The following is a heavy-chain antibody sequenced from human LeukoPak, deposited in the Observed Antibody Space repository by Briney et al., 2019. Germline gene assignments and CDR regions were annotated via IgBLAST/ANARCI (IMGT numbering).Heavy chain of an antibody. CDR3: ARVGGYIAAAGPLDY. D-gene: IGHD6-13*01. J-gene: IGHJ4*02. Sequence: GGSLRLSCAASGFTFSSYAMHGVRQAPGKGLEWVAVISYDGSNKYYADSVKGRFTISRDNSKNTLYLQMNSLRAEDTAVYYCARVGGYIAAAGPLDYWGQGTLVTVSS. CDR1: GFTFSSYA. V-gene: IGHV3-30-3*01. CDR2: ISYDGSNK.